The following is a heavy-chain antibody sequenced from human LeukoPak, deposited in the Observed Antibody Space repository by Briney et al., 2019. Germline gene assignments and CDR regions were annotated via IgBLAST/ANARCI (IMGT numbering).Heavy chain of an antibody. J-gene: IGHJ3*02. CDR2: IYYSGST. V-gene: IGHV4-59*01. Sequence: SETLSLTCTVSGGSISSYYWSWIRQPPGKGLEWIGYIYYSGSTNYNPSLKSRVTISVDTSKNQFSLKLSSVTAADTAVYYCARILTSNCRRYAFDMWGQRTMVTVSS. CDR3: ARILTSNCRRYAFDM. D-gene: IGHD4-11*01. CDR1: GGSISSYY.